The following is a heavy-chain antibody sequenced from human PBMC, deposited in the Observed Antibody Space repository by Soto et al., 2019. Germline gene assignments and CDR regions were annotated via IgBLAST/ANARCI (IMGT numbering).Heavy chain of an antibody. CDR2: MNPNSGNT. J-gene: IGHJ6*03. Sequence: GASVKVSCKASGYTFTSYDINWVRQATGQGLEWMGWMNPNSGNTGYAQKFQGRVTMTRNTSISTAYMELSSLRSEDTAVYYCARVEADYGSYYYYMDVWGKGNTVTVSS. D-gene: IGHD4-17*01. V-gene: IGHV1-8*01. CDR1: GYTFTSYD. CDR3: ARVEADYGSYYYYMDV.